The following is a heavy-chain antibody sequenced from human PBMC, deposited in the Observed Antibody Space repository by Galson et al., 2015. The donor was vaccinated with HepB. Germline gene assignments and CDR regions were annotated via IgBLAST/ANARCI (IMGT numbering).Heavy chain of an antibody. CDR2: IRKKAYAATR. Sequence: SLRLSCAASGFTFRNYGIGWVRQAPGKGLEWVGFIRKKAYAATREYAASVKGRFTISRDDSKSTVYLQIYSLKTEDTAVYYCARNQDGSGNYYYYYGMDVWGQGTTVTVSS. CDR1: GFTFRNYG. J-gene: IGHJ6*02. D-gene: IGHD3-10*01. V-gene: IGHV3-49*04. CDR3: ARNQDGSGNYYYYYGMDV.